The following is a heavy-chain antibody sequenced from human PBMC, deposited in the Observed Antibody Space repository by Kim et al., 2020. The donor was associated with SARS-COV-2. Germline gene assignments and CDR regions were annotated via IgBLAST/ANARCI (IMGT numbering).Heavy chain of an antibody. CDR3: ARGNYHGMDV. V-gene: IGHV3-74*03. J-gene: IGHJ6*02. CDR2: T. Sequence: TMYTDSVKGRLTISRDKAKNTLYLQRNSLGAEDTAVYYCARGNYHGMDVWGQGTTVTVSS.